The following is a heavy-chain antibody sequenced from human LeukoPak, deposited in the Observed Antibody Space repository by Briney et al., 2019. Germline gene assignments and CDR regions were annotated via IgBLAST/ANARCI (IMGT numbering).Heavy chain of an antibody. J-gene: IGHJ4*02. CDR2: ISSSSSYI. CDR3: ARDDFWSGYNVDY. Sequence: PGGSLRLSCAASGFTFSSYSMTWVRQAPGKGLEWVSSISSSSSYIYYADSVKGRFTISRDNAKNSLYLQMNSLRAEDTAVYYCARDDFWSGYNVDYWGQGTLVTVSS. D-gene: IGHD3-3*01. CDR1: GFTFSSYS. V-gene: IGHV3-21*01.